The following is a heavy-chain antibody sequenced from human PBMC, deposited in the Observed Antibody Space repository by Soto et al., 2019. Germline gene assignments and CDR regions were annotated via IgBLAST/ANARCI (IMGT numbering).Heavy chain of an antibody. CDR2: IYHSGST. CDR1: GGSISSGGYS. D-gene: IGHD1-26*01. CDR3: ARRSSRGSPPRFDP. Sequence: TSETLSLTCAVSGGSISSGGYSWSWIRQPPGKGLEWIGYIYHSGSTYYNPSLKSRVTISVDRSKNQFSLKLSSVTAADTAVYYCARRSSRGSPPRFDPWGQGTLVTVSS. V-gene: IGHV4-30-2*01. J-gene: IGHJ5*02.